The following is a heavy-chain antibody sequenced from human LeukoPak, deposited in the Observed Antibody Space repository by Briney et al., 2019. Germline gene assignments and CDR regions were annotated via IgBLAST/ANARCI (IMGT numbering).Heavy chain of an antibody. D-gene: IGHD3-10*01. CDR1: GYTLTELS. J-gene: IGHJ6*03. Sequence: ASVKVSCKVSGYTLTELSMHWVRQAPGKGLEWMGGFDPEDGETIYAQKFQGRLTMTGATSSDTFYMELSSLTSEDTALYFCATGRGDYYYFMDVWGKGTSVTVSS. CDR3: ATGRGDYYYFMDV. V-gene: IGHV1-24*01. CDR2: FDPEDGET.